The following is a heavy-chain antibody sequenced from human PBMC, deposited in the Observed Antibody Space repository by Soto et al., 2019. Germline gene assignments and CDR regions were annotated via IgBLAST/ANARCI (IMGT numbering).Heavy chain of an antibody. J-gene: IGHJ1*01. CDR2: VNPSGGSA. D-gene: IGHD2-15*01. Sequence: ASVKVSCKTSGYIFTAYSMHWVRQAPGQGLEWMGVVNPSGGSAHYAQSFEGRVTLTRDTSTSTFYMELGSLRSEDTAVYYCAREENCRGGTCYSEHFHHWGQGTLVTV. CDR3: AREENCRGGTCYSEHFHH. V-gene: IGHV1-46*01. CDR1: GYIFTAYS.